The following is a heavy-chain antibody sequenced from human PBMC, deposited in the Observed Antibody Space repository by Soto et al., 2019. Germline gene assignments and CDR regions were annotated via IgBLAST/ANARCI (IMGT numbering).Heavy chain of an antibody. J-gene: IGHJ5*02. D-gene: IGHD6-6*01. CDR1: GFTFSSYA. V-gene: IGHV3-30-3*01. CDR3: ARDPQSYSSSINWFDP. Sequence: QVQLVESGGGVVQPGRSLRLSCAASGFTFSSYAMHWVRQAPGKGLEWVAVISYDGSNKYYADSVKGRFTISRDNSKNPLYLQMNSLRAEDTAVYYCARDPQSYSSSINWFDPWGQGTLVTVSS. CDR2: ISYDGSNK.